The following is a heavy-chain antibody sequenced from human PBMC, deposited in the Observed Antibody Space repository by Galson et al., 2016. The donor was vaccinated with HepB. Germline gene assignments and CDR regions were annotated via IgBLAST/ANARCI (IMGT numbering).Heavy chain of an antibody. V-gene: IGHV4-4*07. Sequence: SETLSLTCSVSGGSIRSYYWSWIRQPAGKGLEWIGRIYSSGSAYYNPSLKSRVSMSVDTSKNQFSLKLSSVTAADTAVYYCARVSPARDLWSREFYDYWGQGALVTVSS. CDR3: ARVSPARDLWSREFYDY. J-gene: IGHJ4*02. D-gene: IGHD3-10*01. CDR1: GGSIRSYY. CDR2: IYSSGSA.